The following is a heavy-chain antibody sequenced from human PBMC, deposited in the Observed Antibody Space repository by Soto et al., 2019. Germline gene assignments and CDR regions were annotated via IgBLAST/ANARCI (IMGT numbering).Heavy chain of an antibody. V-gene: IGHV1-69*12. J-gene: IGHJ6*02. CDR2: IIPIFGTA. Sequence: QVQLVQSGAEVKKPGSSVKVSCKASGGTFSSYAINWVRQAPGQGLEWMGGIIPIFGTADYAEKSQGRATITADESTSTASMEMRSLRYEDTAVYYCARAVAGGVYYYYGMDVWGQGTTVTVSS. CDR1: GGTFSSYA. D-gene: IGHD3-16*01. CDR3: ARAVAGGVYYYYGMDV.